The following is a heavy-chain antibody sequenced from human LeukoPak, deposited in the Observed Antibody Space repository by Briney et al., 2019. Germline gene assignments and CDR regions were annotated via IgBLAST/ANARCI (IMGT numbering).Heavy chain of an antibody. Sequence: ASVKVSCMASGYTFTDYYMHWVRQAAGQGLEWMGWINPNSGGTNYAQKVQGRVTLTRDTSISTAYMELSRLRSDDTAVYYCARDCVYGSGSYYNCFDYWGQGTLVTVSS. V-gene: IGHV1-2*02. D-gene: IGHD3-10*01. CDR3: ARDCVYGSGSYYNCFDY. CDR2: INPNSGGT. CDR1: GYTFTDYY. J-gene: IGHJ4*02.